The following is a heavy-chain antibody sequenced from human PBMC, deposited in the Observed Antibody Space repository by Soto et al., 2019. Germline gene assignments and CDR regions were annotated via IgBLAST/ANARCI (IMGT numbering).Heavy chain of an antibody. J-gene: IGHJ4*02. D-gene: IGHD3-10*01. V-gene: IGHV4-39*02. CDR1: GASISRTGFH. Sequence: QLQLQESGPGLVKPSETLSLTCAVSGASISRTGFHWGWIRQPPGQGLEWIGSIYEGGTTFYNSSLKSRVTISADTSKNHFSLKLISVTAADTAVYFCARRGSGHTFDYWGQGTLVTVSS. CDR2: IYEGGTT. CDR3: ARRGSGHTFDY.